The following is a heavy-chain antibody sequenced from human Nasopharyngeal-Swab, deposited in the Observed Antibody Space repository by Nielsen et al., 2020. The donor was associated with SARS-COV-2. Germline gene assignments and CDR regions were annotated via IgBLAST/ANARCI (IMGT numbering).Heavy chain of an antibody. CDR3: TTDYYFDY. CDR2: IGDKAHNYAT. V-gene: IGHV3-73*01. Sequence: VRWMPGKGLEWVGRIGDKAHNYATTYAASVKGRFTISRDDSKNTAFLQMDSLKTEDTALYYCTTDYYFDYWGQGTLVTVSS. J-gene: IGHJ4*02.